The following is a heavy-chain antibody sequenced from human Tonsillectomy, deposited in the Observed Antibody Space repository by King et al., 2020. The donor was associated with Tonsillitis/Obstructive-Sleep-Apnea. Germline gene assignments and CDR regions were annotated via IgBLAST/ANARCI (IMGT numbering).Heavy chain of an antibody. D-gene: IGHD2-2*01. J-gene: IGHJ3*02. V-gene: IGHV1-18*01. Sequence: VQLVQSGAEVKKPGASVKVSCKASGYTFTSYGISWVRQAPGQGLEWMGWISAYNGNTNYAQKLQGRVTMTTDTSTSTAYMELRSRRSDDTAVYYCARGLSRYCSSTSCYDAFDIWGQGTMVTVSS. CDR1: GYTFTSYG. CDR2: ISAYNGNT. CDR3: ARGLSRYCSSTSCYDAFDI.